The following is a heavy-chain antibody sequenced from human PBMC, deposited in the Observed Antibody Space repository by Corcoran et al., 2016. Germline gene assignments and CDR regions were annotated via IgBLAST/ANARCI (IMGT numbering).Heavy chain of an antibody. CDR3: ARTGNRDGYNYGYFDY. D-gene: IGHD5-12*01. CDR1: GFTFSSYS. J-gene: IGHJ4*02. Sequence: EVQLVESGGGLVQPGGSLRLSCAASGFTFSSYSMNWVRQAPGKGLEWVSYISSSSSTIYYADSVKGRFTISRDNAKNSLYLQMNSLRAEDTAVYYCARTGNRDGYNYGYFDYWGQGTLVTVSS. V-gene: IGHV3-48*04. CDR2: ISSSSSTI.